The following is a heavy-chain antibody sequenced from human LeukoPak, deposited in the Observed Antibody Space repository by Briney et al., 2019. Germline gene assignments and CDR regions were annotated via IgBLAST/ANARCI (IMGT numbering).Heavy chain of an antibody. Sequence: SETLSLTCAVYGGSFSGYYWSWSRQPPGKGLEWIGEINHSGSTNYNPSLKSRVTISVDTSKNQFSLKLSSVTAADTAVYYCARDSAVVGATPWPTYYYGMDVWGQGTTVTVSS. V-gene: IGHV4-34*01. CDR3: ARDSAVVGATPWPTYYYGMDV. CDR2: INHSGST. D-gene: IGHD1-26*01. CDR1: GGSFSGYY. J-gene: IGHJ6*02.